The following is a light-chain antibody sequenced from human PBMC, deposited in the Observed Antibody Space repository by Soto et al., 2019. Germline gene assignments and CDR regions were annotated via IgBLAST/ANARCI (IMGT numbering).Light chain of an antibody. CDR1: QAIYSY. V-gene: IGKV1-9*01. CDR3: QQLNSHPRT. J-gene: IGKJ2*01. Sequence: DIQLTQSPSFLSSSVGDRVTISCRASQAIYSYLAWHQQKPGKAPKLLIFGASKLQRGVPSRFSGSGSGTEITLTISSLQPEDFATYYCQQLNSHPRTFGQGTKLEIK. CDR2: GAS.